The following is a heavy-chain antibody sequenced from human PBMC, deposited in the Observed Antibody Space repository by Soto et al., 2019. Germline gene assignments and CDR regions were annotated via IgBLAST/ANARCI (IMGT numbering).Heavy chain of an antibody. J-gene: IGHJ5*01. D-gene: IGHD3-22*01. CDR3: AREDYDISVWWFDS. Sequence: GWSLRLSCAASGFTFSSYGMHWVRQAPGKGLEWVAVIWYDGSNKYYTDSVKGRFTISRDNYKNTLYLQMNSLSAEDTAVYSCAREDYDISVWWFDSCGQGTLVTVSA. V-gene: IGHV3-33*01. CDR1: GFTFSSYG. CDR2: IWYDGSNK.